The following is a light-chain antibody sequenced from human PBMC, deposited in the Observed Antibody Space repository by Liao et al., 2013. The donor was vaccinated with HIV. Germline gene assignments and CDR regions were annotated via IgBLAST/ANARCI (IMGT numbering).Light chain of an antibody. V-gene: IGLV3-25*02. J-gene: IGLJ2*01. CDR2: KDS. Sequence: SYELTQPPSVSVSPGQTARITCSGDALPKQYAYWYQQKPGQAPVVVIYKDSERPSGIPERFSGSNSGNTATLTISRVEAGDEADYYCQVWDSSSDHHVVFGGGTKLTVL. CDR3: QVWDSSSDHHVV. CDR1: ALPKQY.